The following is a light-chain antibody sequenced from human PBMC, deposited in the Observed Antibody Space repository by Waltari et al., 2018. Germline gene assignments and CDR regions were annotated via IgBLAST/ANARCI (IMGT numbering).Light chain of an antibody. Sequence: PSSLSASVGDRVTITCQASQDISNYLNWYQQKPGKAPNLLIYATSNLESGVPSRFSGSGSGTLFTFTISSLQPEDIATYYCQQYDSLPLTFGPGTTVDV. CDR2: ATS. J-gene: IGKJ3*01. V-gene: IGKV1-33*01. CDR1: QDISNY. CDR3: QQYDSLPLT.